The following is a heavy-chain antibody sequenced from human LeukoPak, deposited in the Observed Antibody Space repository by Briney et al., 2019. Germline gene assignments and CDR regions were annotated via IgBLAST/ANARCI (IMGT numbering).Heavy chain of an antibody. CDR2: TSSSGSTI. D-gene: IGHD3-16*01. Sequence: GGSLRLSCAASGFTFSSYEMNWVRQAPGKGLEWVSYTSSSGSTIYYADSVKGRFTISRDNAKNSLYLQMNSLRAEDMALYYCAKGGGGRLIYYYYMDVWGKGTTVTVSS. J-gene: IGHJ6*03. CDR3: AKGGGGRLIYYYYMDV. CDR1: GFTFSSYE. V-gene: IGHV3-48*03.